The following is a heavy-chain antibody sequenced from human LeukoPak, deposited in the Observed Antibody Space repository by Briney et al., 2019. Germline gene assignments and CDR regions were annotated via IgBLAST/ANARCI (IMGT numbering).Heavy chain of an antibody. J-gene: IGHJ6*02. D-gene: IGHD2-15*01. CDR2: ISYDESDK. CDR3: AKGVVAANNAAYYGMDV. V-gene: IGHV3-30*18. Sequence: PGRSLRLSCAASGFTFSNYGMHWVRQAPGKGMEWVAVISYDESDKYYVDSVKGRFTISRDNSKNTLYLQMNSLRPQDTAGYYCAKGVVAANNAAYYGMDVWGQGTTVTVYS. CDR1: GFTFSNYG.